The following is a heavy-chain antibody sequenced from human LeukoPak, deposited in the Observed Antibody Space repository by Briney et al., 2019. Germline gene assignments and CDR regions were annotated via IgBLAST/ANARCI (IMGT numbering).Heavy chain of an antibody. Sequence: ASVKVSCKASGYAFTGYFIHWVRQAPGQGLEWMGCINPNSGGTVYAQKFQGRVTMTRDTSISTAYMELSRLRSDDTAVYYCARDDCPSTTCSAGPWGQGTLVTVSS. V-gene: IGHV1-2*02. CDR1: GYAFTGYF. CDR3: ARDDCPSTTCSAGP. CDR2: INPNSGGT. D-gene: IGHD2-2*01. J-gene: IGHJ5*02.